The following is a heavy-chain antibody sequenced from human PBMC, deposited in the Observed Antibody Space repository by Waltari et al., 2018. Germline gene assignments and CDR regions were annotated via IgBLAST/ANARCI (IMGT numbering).Heavy chain of an antibody. CDR1: GASLGTTY. J-gene: IGHJ3*02. D-gene: IGHD1-7*01. Sequence: QVQLRESGPGLVKSSETLSLTCSVSGASLGTTYWRWIRQSPGKGLEWIGYVQSSGSTDYNPSFRGRVTMSADASKNQFSLTLKSLTAADTATYFCARALWRVGTRGDFFDIWGRGTTVTVS. CDR2: VQSSGST. V-gene: IGHV4-59*01. CDR3: ARALWRVGTRGDFFDI.